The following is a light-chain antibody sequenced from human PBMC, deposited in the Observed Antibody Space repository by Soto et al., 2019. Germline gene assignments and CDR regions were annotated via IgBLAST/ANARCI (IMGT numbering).Light chain of an antibody. CDR3: QQYYSYPLD. J-gene: IGKJ5*01. CDR2: AAS. Sequence: AIRMTQSPSSLSAATGDRVTITCRAIQGISSYLAWYQQKPGKAPKLLIHAASTLQSGVPSRFSCSGSGADFTLTISCMQSEDFATYYCQQYYSYPLDFGQGTRLQIK. V-gene: IGKV1-8*01. CDR1: QGISSY.